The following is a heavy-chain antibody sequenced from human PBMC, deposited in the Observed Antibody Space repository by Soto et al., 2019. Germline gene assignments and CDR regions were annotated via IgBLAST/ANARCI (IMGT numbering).Heavy chain of an antibody. CDR3: ARSLPGGTVFYMDI. D-gene: IGHD1-26*01. CDR2: IYYSGTA. CDR1: GGSITGGFSY. J-gene: IGHJ6*03. Sequence: SSETLSLTCTVAGGSITGGFSYWTWVRQHPGKGLEWVGHIYYSGTAYYNPSLKSRVALSVDPSQNRFSLKLSSVTAADTAIYFCARSLPGGTVFYMDIWGEGTTVTVSS. V-gene: IGHV4-31*03.